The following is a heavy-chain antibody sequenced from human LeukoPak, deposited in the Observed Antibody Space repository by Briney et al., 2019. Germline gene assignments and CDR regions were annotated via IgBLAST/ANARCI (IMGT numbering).Heavy chain of an antibody. CDR3: ARDSGYSDAFDI. V-gene: IGHV3-30-3*01. CDR1: GFTFSSYA. J-gene: IGHJ3*02. CDR2: ISYDGSNK. Sequence: GGSLRLSCAASGFTFSSYAMPWVRQAPGKGLEWVAVISYDGSNKYYADSVKGRFTISRDNSKNTLYLQVNSLRAEDTAVYYCARDSGYSDAFDIWGQGTMVTVSS. D-gene: IGHD2-15*01.